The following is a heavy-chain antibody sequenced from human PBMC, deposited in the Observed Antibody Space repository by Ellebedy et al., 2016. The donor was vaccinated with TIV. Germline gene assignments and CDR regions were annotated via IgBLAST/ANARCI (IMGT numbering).Heavy chain of an antibody. D-gene: IGHD3-16*02. V-gene: IGHV3-30*18. CDR2: ISYDGSNK. CDR3: AKDLNDYVWGSYRTTNWFDP. CDR1: GFTFSSYG. Sequence: GESLKISCAASGFTFSSYGMHWVRQAPGKGLEWVAVISYDGSNKYYADSVKGRFTISRDNSKNTLYLQMNSLRAEDTAVYYCAKDLNDYVWGSYRTTNWFDPWGQGTLVTVSS. J-gene: IGHJ5*02.